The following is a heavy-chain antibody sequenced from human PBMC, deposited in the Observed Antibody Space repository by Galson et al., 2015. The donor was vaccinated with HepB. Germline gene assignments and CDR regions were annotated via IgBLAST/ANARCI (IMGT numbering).Heavy chain of an antibody. CDR1: GYTFTSYA. CDR2: INAGNGNT. V-gene: IGHV1-3*01. J-gene: IGHJ5*02. CDR3: ARDGWDVDIVATNWFDP. Sequence: SVKVSCKASGYTFTSYAMHWVRQAPGQRLEWMGWINAGNGNTKYSQKFQGRVTITRDTSASTAYMELSSLRSEDTAVYYCARDGWDVDIVATNWFDPWGQGTLVTVSS. D-gene: IGHD5-12*01.